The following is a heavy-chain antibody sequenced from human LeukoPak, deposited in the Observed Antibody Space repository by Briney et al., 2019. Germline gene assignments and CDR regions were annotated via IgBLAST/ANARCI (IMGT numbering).Heavy chain of an antibody. CDR3: AREEYSPGHYSLDY. V-gene: IGHV4-39*07. Sequence: PSETLSLTCSVSGGSTSTSRYHWGWIRQPPGKGLEWIGSIYYSGTTYYNPSLKSRVSMSVDTSKNQFSLKLNSVTAADTAVYYCAREEYSPGHYSLDYWGQGTLVIVSS. J-gene: IGHJ4*02. D-gene: IGHD2-15*01. CDR1: GGSTSTSRYH. CDR2: IYYSGTT.